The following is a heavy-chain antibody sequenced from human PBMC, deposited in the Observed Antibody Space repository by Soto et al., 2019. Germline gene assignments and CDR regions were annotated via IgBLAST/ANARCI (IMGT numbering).Heavy chain of an antibody. CDR1: GFTFSSYA. D-gene: IGHD6-19*01. CDR2: IICIGGST. V-gene: IGHV3-23*01. CDR3: AKDINSSGWSDYFDY. J-gene: IGHJ4*02. Sequence: GGSLRLSCAASGFTFSSYAMSWVRQAPGKGLEWVSAIICIGGSTYFVDSVKGLFTISRDISKNSLYLQMNSLRAEDTALYYCAKDINSSGWSDYFDYWGQGTLVTVSS.